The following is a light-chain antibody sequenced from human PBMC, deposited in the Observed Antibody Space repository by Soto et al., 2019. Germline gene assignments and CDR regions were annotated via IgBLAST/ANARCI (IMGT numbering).Light chain of an antibody. V-gene: IGLV1-51*02. CDR1: SSNIGTNY. CDR2: ENN. CDR3: GTWDSSLSGNFV. Sequence: QSVLTQPPSASGTPGQRVTISCSGSSSNIGTNYVSWYQQLPGTAPKLLIYENNKRPSGIPDRFSGSRSGTSATLGITGLQTGDEADYYCGTWDSSLSGNFVFGTGTKVTVL. J-gene: IGLJ1*01.